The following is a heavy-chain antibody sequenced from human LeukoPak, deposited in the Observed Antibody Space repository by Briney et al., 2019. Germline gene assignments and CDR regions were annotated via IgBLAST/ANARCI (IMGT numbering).Heavy chain of an antibody. V-gene: IGHV3-66*01. J-gene: IGHJ4*02. CDR3: ASRDYFDY. CDR2: IYSGGST. CDR1: GFTVGSNY. Sequence: QPGGSLRLSCAASGFTVGSNYMSWVRQAPGKGLEWVSVIYSGGSTYYADSVKGRFTISRDNAKNSLYLQMNSLRDEDTAVYYCASRDYFDYWGQGTLVTVSS.